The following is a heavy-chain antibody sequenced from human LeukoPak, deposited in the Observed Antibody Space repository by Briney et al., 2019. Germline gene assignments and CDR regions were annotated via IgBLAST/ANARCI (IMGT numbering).Heavy chain of an antibody. D-gene: IGHD5-24*01. CDR2: IYYSGST. CDR3: ARGRNIEMTTVSGGSDY. CDR1: GGSISSYY. V-gene: IGHV4-59*01. J-gene: IGHJ4*02. Sequence: NPSETLSLTCTVSGGSISSYYWSWIRQPPGKGLEWIGYIYYSGSTNYNPSLKSRVTISVDTSKNQFSLKLSSVTAADTAVYYCARGRNIEMTTVSGGSDYWGQGTLVTVSS.